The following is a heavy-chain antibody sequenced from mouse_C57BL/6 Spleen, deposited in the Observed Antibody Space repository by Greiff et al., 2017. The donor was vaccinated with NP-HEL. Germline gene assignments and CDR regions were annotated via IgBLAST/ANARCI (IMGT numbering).Heavy chain of an antibody. V-gene: IGHV7-3*01. D-gene: IGHD2-1*01. CDR1: GFTFTDYY. Sequence: VQLVESGGGLVQPGGSLSLSCAASGFTFTDYYMSWVRQPPGKALEWLGFIRNKANGYTTEYSASVKGRFTISRDNSQSILYLQMNALRAEDSATYYCARYTGNFGDGAMDYWGQGTSVTVSS. CDR3: ARYTGNFGDGAMDY. CDR2: IRNKANGYTT. J-gene: IGHJ4*01.